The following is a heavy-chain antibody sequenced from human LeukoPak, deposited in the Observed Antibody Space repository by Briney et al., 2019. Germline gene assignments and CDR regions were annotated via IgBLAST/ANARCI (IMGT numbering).Heavy chain of an antibody. CDR3: ARDPRWLTPDCTSTSCYENYFDP. J-gene: IGHJ5*02. Sequence: SETLSLTCGVSGYSISSGYQWAWIRQSPGKGLEWIDSIYHSGSAHYNPSLKSRVTISVETSKNQFSLNMYSVTAADTAVYYCARDPRWLTPDCTSTSCYENYFDPWGQGTLVTVSS. V-gene: IGHV4-38-2*02. CDR2: IYHSGSA. D-gene: IGHD2-2*01. CDR1: GYSISSGYQ.